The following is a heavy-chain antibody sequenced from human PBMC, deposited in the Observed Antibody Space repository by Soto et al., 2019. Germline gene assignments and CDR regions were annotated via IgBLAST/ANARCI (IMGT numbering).Heavy chain of an antibody. CDR2: VNAENGNT. CDR3: ARDIFGLLAWGVSDL. J-gene: IGHJ5*02. V-gene: IGHV1-3*01. CDR1: GYTFTTYA. Sequence: ASVKVSCKVSGYTFTTYAIHWVRQAPGQRLEWMGWVNAENGNTKYSQKFQGRVTITVDTSASTAYMEMSSLRSEDTAVYYCARDIFGLLAWGVSDLWGQGTVV. D-gene: IGHD3-10*02.